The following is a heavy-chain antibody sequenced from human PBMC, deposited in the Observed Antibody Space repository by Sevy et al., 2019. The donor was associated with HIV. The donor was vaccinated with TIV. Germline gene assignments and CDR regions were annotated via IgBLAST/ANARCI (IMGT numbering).Heavy chain of an antibody. Sequence: GGSLRLSCAASGFSFEDYAMIWVRQVPGKGLEWVSSINWNSRKRDYAASVKGRFTISRDNAENSLYLQMNSLRVEDTALYFCSKGYKFDSGGYAHLNYFDYWGQGTPVTVSS. V-gene: IGHV3-9*01. J-gene: IGHJ4*02. CDR1: GFSFEDYA. D-gene: IGHD3-22*01. CDR2: INWNSRKR. CDR3: SKGYKFDSGGYAHLNYFDY.